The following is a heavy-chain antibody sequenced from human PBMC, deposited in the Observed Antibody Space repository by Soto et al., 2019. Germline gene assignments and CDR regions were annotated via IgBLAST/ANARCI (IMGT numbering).Heavy chain of an antibody. CDR3: AKKRPRYSSGWSYFDY. CDR1: GFTFSSYA. J-gene: IGHJ4*02. D-gene: IGHD6-19*01. V-gene: IGHV3-23*01. Sequence: GGSLRLSCAASGFTFSSYAMSWVRQAPGKGLEWVSAISGSGGSTYYADSVKGRFTISRDNSKNTLYLQMNSLRAEDTAVYYCAKKRPRYSSGWSYFDYWGQGTLVTVSS. CDR2: ISGSGGST.